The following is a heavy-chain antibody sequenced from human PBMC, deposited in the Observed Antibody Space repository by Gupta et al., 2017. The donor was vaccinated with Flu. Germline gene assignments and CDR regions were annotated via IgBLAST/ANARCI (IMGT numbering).Heavy chain of an antibody. CDR3: ARALYDSSGYFLQGGDY. D-gene: IGHD3-22*01. V-gene: IGHV4-34*01. Sequence: QVQLQQWGAGLLKPSETLSLTCAVYGGSFSGYYWSWIRQPPGKGLEWIGEINHSGSTNYNPSLKSRVTISVDTSKNQFSLKLSSVTAADTAVYYCARALYDSSGYFLQGGDYWGQGTLVTVSS. CDR2: INHSGST. J-gene: IGHJ4*02. CDR1: GGSFSGYY.